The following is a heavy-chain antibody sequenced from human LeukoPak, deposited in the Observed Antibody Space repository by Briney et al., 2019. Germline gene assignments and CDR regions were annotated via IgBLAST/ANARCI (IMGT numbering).Heavy chain of an antibody. Sequence: GSLRLSCVATGITFSRYGMHWVRQAPGKGLEWVAFIWYDGSKTYYGDSVKGRFTISRDNSKNTVYLQMSTLRADDTAVYYCAAPAGAANWLDPWGQGTLVTVSS. CDR2: IWYDGSKT. CDR3: AAPAGAANWLDP. J-gene: IGHJ5*02. V-gene: IGHV3-30*02. D-gene: IGHD1-26*01. CDR1: GITFSRYG.